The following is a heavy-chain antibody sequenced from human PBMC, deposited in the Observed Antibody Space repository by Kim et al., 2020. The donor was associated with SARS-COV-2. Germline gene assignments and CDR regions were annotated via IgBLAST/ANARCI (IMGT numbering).Heavy chain of an antibody. CDR3: ARAVYSSSWYSRWFDP. CDR2: INPKSGGT. J-gene: IGHJ5*02. D-gene: IGHD6-13*01. V-gene: IGHV1-2*06. Sequence: ASVKVSCKASGYTFTGYYMHWVRQAPGQGLVWMGRINPKSGGTNYAQKFQGRVTMTRDTSISTAYMELSRLRSDDTAVYYCARAVYSSSWYSRWFDPWGQGTLVTVSS. CDR1: GYTFTGYY.